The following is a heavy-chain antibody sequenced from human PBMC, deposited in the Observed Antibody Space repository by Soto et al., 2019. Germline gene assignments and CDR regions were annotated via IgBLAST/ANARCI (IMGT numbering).Heavy chain of an antibody. CDR1: GFTFTDFW. CDR3: ARAGS. Sequence: EVRLVQSGGGLVQPGGSLRVSCAASGFTFTDFWMSWVRQAPGRGLEWVANLNQAGSEKYYVDSVRGRFTISRDNTKNLVYLQMNYLRVKDTAVYYCARAGSWGQGTLVTVSS. J-gene: IGHJ4*02. CDR2: LNQAGSEK. V-gene: IGHV3-7*05.